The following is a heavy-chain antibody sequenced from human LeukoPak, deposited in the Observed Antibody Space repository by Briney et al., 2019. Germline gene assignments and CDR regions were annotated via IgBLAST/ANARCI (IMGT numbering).Heavy chain of an antibody. CDR2: ITSSGGTI. V-gene: IGHV3-11*01. J-gene: IGHJ4*02. Sequence: GRSLTLSCAASGFTFSDYYTGWIRQTPGKGLEWVSYITSSGGTIYYADSVKGRFTITRDNAKSSLYLQMNSLSADATAVYYCAREVMGVAVTGTIDYWGQGTLVTVSS. D-gene: IGHD6-19*01. CDR1: GFTFSDYY. CDR3: AREVMGVAVTGTIDY.